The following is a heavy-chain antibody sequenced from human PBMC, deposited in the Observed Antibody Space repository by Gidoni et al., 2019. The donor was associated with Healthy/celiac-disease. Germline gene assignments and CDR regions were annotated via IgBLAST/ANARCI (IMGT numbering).Heavy chain of an antibody. J-gene: IGHJ3*02. CDR3: ARIRPNYVILTGYDGDAFDI. Sequence: QVTWKESGPVLVKPTETLTLTCTVAGFSLSNARMGVSWIRQPPGKALEWLAHIFSNDEKSYSTSLKSRLTISKDTPKSQVVLTMTNMDPVDTATYYCARIRPNYVILTGYDGDAFDIWGQGTMVTVSS. CDR2: IFSNDEK. CDR1: GFSLSNARMG. D-gene: IGHD3-9*01. V-gene: IGHV2-26*01.